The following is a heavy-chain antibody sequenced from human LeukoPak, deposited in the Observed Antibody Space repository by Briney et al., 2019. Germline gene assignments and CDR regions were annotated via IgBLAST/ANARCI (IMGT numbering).Heavy chain of an antibody. Sequence: GGSLRLSCAASGFTFSDYYMSWIRQAPGKGLEWVSYIHRSGSTIYYADSVRGRFTISRDNAKNSLYLQMNSLRAEDTAVYYCARSTPGDGYKFDYWGQGTLVTVSS. D-gene: IGHD5-24*01. V-gene: IGHV3-11*04. CDR2: IHRSGSTI. CDR3: ARSTPGDGYKFDY. J-gene: IGHJ4*02. CDR1: GFTFSDYY.